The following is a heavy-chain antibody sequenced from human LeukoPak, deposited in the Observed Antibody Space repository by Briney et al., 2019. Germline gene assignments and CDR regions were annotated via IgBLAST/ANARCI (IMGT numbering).Heavy chain of an antibody. V-gene: IGHV1-69*13. D-gene: IGHD3-10*01. J-gene: IGHJ6*02. CDR2: IIPVFGTT. CDR3: ARGMVRAMGWGNYYNGMDV. Sequence: WASVKVSCKTSGDTFSSYAITWVRQAPGQGLEWMGGIIPVFGTTNYAQNLEGRVTITADESTSTAYLELSSLRSEGTAVFYCARGMVRAMGWGNYYNGMDVWGQGTTVTVSS. CDR1: GDTFSSYA.